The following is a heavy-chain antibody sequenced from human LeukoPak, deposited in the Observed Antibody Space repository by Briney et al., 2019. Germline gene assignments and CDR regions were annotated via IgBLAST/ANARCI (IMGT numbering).Heavy chain of an antibody. Sequence: GGSLRPFCAASGFTFSSYGMHWVRQAPGKGLEWVAVISYDGSNKYYADSVKGRFTISRDNSKNTLYLQMNSLRAEDTAVYYCARAGYRRWELLNLNFDYWGQGTLVTVSS. CDR3: ARAGYRRWELLNLNFDY. D-gene: IGHD1-26*01. V-gene: IGHV3-30*03. J-gene: IGHJ4*02. CDR2: ISYDGSNK. CDR1: GFTFSSYG.